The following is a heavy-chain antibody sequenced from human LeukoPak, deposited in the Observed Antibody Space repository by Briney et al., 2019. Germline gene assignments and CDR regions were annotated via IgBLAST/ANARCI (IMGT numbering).Heavy chain of an antibody. CDR2: INPSGGST. J-gene: IGHJ6*02. V-gene: IGHV1-46*01. CDR3: ARGPRRQLWFSPSNYYYGMDV. Sequence: ASVKVSCKASGYTFTSYYMHWVRQAPGQGLEWMGIINPSGGSTSYAQKFQGRVTMTRDTSTSTVYMELSSLRSEDTAVYYCARGPRRQLWFSPSNYYYGMDVWGQGTTVTVSS. D-gene: IGHD5-18*01. CDR1: GYTFTSYY.